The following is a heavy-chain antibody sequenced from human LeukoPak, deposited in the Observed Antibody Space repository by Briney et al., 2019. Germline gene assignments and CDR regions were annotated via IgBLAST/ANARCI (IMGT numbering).Heavy chain of an antibody. CDR1: GFTFDDYG. CDR2: INWNGGST. D-gene: IGHD6-13*01. Sequence: PGGSLRLSCAASGFTFDDYGMSWVRQAPGKGLEWVSGINWNGGSTGYADSVKGRFTISRDNAKNSLYLQMNSLRAEDTALYYCARERRGIAESCFDYWGQGTLVTVSS. CDR3: ARERRGIAESCFDY. J-gene: IGHJ4*02. V-gene: IGHV3-20*04.